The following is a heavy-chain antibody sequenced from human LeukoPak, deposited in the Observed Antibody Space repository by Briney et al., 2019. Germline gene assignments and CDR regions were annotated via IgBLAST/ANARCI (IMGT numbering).Heavy chain of an antibody. J-gene: IGHJ3*02. CDR1: GGSISSYY. CDR2: IYYTGST. CDR3: ARDLGRYYDRGTLSAFDI. D-gene: IGHD3-9*01. Sequence: PSETLSLTCTVSGGSISSYYWTWIRQPPGKGLEWIGYIYYTGSTNYNPSLKSRVTILVDTSENQFSLKLSSVTAADTAVYYCARDLGRYYDRGTLSAFDIWGQGTMVTVSS. V-gene: IGHV4-59*13.